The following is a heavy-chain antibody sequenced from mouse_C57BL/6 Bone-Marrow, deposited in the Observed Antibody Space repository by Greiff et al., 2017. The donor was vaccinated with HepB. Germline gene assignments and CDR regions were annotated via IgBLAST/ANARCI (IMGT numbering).Heavy chain of an antibody. Sequence: VQLQQSGPELVKPGASVKMSCKASGYTFTDYNMHWVKQSHGKSLEWIGYINPNNGGTSYNQKFKGKATLTVNKSSSTAYMELRSLTSEDSAVYYCARRGIYYDYDEGYFEVWGTGTTVTVSS. CDR3: ARRGIYYDYDEGYFEV. CDR1: GYTFTDYN. V-gene: IGHV1-22*01. D-gene: IGHD2-4*01. J-gene: IGHJ1*03. CDR2: INPNNGGT.